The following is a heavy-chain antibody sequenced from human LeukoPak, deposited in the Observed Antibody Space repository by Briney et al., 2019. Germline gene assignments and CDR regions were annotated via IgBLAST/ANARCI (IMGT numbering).Heavy chain of an antibody. Sequence: SVKVSCKASGFTFTSSAMQWVRQARGQRLEWIGWIVVGSGNTNYAQKFQERVTITRDMSTSTAYMELSSLRSEDTAVYYCAAVFPSGSYSSWFDPRGQGTLVTVSS. D-gene: IGHD1-26*01. CDR1: GFTFTSSA. CDR3: AAVFPSGSYSSWFDP. J-gene: IGHJ5*02. CDR2: IVVGSGNT. V-gene: IGHV1-58*02.